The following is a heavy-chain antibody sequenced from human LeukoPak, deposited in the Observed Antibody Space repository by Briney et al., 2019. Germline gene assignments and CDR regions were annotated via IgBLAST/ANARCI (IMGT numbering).Heavy chain of an antibody. CDR3: ARGPTVGAATSWYYD. J-gene: IGHJ4*02. CDR1: GFTFANYW. D-gene: IGHD6-13*01. V-gene: IGHV3-7*04. Sequence: PGGSLRLSCAASGFTFANYWMGWVRQAPGKGLEWVANIKEEGSAKFYVDSVRGRFTISRDNAKNSLYLQMNSLRAEDTAVYYCARGPTVGAATSWYYDWGQGTLVTVSS. CDR2: IKEEGSAK.